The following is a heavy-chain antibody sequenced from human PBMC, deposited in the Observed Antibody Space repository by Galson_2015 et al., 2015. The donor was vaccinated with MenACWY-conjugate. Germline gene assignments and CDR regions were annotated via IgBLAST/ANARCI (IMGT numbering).Heavy chain of an antibody. J-gene: IGHJ1*01. CDR2: ISSSGNTI. CDR3: ARGVYDSSGYYFP. CDR1: GFTFSSYE. V-gene: IGHV3-48*03. D-gene: IGHD3-22*01. Sequence: SLRLSCAASGFTFSSYEMNLVRQAPGKGLEWVSYISSSGNTIYYADSVKGRFTISRDNAKNSLYLQMNSLRAEDTAVYYCARGVYDSSGYYFPWGQGTLVTVSS.